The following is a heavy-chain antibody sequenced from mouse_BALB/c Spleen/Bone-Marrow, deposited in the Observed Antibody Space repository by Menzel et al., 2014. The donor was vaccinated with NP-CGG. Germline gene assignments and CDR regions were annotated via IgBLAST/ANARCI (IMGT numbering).Heavy chain of an antibody. Sequence: VNLVESGSVLVRPGASVKLSCKASGYTFTSSWMHWAKQRPGQGLEWIGEIHPNSGNTNYNEKFKGKATLTVDTSSSTAYVDLSSLTSEDSAVYYCARGGYGNYYFDYWGQGTTLTVSS. CDR2: IHPNSGNT. CDR1: GYTFTSSW. J-gene: IGHJ2*01. V-gene: IGHV1S130*01. D-gene: IGHD2-1*01. CDR3: ARGGYGNYYFDY.